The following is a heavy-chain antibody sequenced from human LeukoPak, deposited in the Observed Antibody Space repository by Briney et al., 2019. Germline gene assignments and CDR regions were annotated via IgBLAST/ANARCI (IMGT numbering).Heavy chain of an antibody. V-gene: IGHV3-48*03. CDR3: ARDYCSGGSCYGYYFDY. CDR2: ISSSGSTI. Sequence: GGSLRLSCAASGFTFSSYEMNWVRQAPGKGLEWVSYISSSGSTIYYADSVKGRFTISRDNAKNSLYLQMNSLRAEDTAVYYCARDYCSGGSCYGYYFDYWGQGTLVTVSS. D-gene: IGHD2-15*01. J-gene: IGHJ4*02. CDR1: GFTFSSYE.